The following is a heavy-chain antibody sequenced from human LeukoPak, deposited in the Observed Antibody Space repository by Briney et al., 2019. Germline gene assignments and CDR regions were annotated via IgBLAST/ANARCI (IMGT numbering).Heavy chain of an antibody. CDR1: GYTFTSYG. CDR2: ISAYNGNT. CDR3: ARDPSGYDVDFDL. V-gene: IGHV1-18*01. J-gene: IGHJ2*01. D-gene: IGHD5-12*01. Sequence: ASVKVSCKASGYTFTSYGISWVRQAPGQGLEWMGWISAYNGNTNYAQKLQGSVTITTDTSTSTAYMELRSLRSDDTAVYYCARDPSGYDVDFDLWGRGTLVTVSS.